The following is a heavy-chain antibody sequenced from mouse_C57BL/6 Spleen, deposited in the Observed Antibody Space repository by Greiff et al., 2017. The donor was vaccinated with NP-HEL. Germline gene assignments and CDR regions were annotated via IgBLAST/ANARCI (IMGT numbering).Heavy chain of an antibody. D-gene: IGHD2-2*01. CDR2: IYPGSGST. Sequence: QVQLQQPGAELVKPGASVKMSCKASGYTFTSYWITWVKQRPGQGLEWIGDIYPGSGSTNYNEKFKSKATLTVDTSSSTAYMQLISLSSEDSSVYYCARGGYVYEGFAYWGQGTLVTVSA. V-gene: IGHV1-55*01. CDR3: ARGGYVYEGFAY. CDR1: GYTFTSYW. J-gene: IGHJ3*01.